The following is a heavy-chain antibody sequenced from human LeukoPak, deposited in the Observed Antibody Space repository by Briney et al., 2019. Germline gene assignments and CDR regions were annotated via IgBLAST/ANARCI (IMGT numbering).Heavy chain of an antibody. J-gene: IGHJ4*02. D-gene: IGHD3-10*01. CDR2: ISGSGGTT. CDR3: ASVITMVRGIIIPFLDY. Sequence: PGGSLRLSCAASGFTFGKYAMSWVRQAPGKGLEWVSVISGSGGTTYYADSVKGRFTISRDNPKSTLYLQMNSLRAEDTAIYYCASVITMVRGIIIPFLDYWGQGTLVTVSS. CDR1: GFTFGKYA. V-gene: IGHV3-23*01.